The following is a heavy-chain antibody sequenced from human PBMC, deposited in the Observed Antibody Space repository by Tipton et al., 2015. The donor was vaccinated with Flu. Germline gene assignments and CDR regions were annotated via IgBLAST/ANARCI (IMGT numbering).Heavy chain of an antibody. CDR3: AREGKDCSSTSCYERRLRDSDYYMDV. Sequence: SLRLSCAASGFTVSSNYMSWVRQAPGKGLEWVSVIYSGGSTYYADSVKGRFTTSRDNSKNTLYLQMNSLRAEDTAVYYCAREGKDCSSTSCYERRLRDSDYYMDVWGKGTTVTVSS. CDR2: IYSGGST. CDR1: GFTVSSNY. J-gene: IGHJ6*03. D-gene: IGHD2-2*01. V-gene: IGHV3-53*01.